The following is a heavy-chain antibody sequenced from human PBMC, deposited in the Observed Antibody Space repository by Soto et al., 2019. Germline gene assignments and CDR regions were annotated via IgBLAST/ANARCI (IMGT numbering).Heavy chain of an antibody. D-gene: IGHD3-9*01. J-gene: IGHJ5*02. CDR1: GGSFSGYY. CDR2: INHSGST. Sequence: PSETLSLTCAVYGGSFSGYYWSWIRQPPGKGLEWIGEINHSGSTNYNPSLKSRVTISVDTSKNQFSLKLSSVTAADTAVYYCASRLRYFAWTRINNWFDPWGQGTLVTVSS. CDR3: ASRLRYFAWTRINNWFDP. V-gene: IGHV4-34*01.